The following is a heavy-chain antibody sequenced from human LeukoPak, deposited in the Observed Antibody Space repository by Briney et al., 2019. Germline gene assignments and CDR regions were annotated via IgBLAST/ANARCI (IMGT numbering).Heavy chain of an antibody. CDR2: IRSSSAGGTT. CDR3: STGGGTHDY. J-gene: IGHJ4*02. V-gene: IGHV3-15*01. CDR1: GLTFNKAW. D-gene: IGHD2-15*01. Sequence: GGSLVLSCAASGLTFNKAWMSWVRPAPGKGVEWVGRIRSSSAGGTTDYGAPVKGRFTISRDDSKNTLYLQMNSLKTEDTAVYYCSTGGGTHDYWGQGTLVTVSS.